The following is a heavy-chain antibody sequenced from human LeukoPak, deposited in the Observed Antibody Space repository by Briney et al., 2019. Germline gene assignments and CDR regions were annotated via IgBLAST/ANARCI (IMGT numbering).Heavy chain of an antibody. CDR1: GFTFSNYA. Sequence: PGGSLRLSCAASGFTFSNYAMSWVRQAPGKGLEWVSGISGSGGSTYYADSVKGRFTISRDNSKHTLYLQMNSLRAEDTAVYYCAKGVIPAVDYWGQGTLVTVSS. CDR3: AKGVIPAVDY. J-gene: IGHJ4*02. CDR2: ISGSGGST. V-gene: IGHV3-23*01. D-gene: IGHD2-2*01.